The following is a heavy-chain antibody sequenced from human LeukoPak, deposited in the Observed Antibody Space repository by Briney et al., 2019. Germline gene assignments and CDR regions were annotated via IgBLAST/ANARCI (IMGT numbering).Heavy chain of an antibody. CDR3: ARDWHDRSGYPDS. CDR1: GFTFGTYA. D-gene: IGHD3-22*01. CDR2: ISGNSANS. Sequence: GGSLRLSCAASGFTFGTYAMSWVRQAPGKGLEWVSSISGNSANSYYADSVKGRFTLSRDNSKNTLFLQMNSLRVEDTAVYYCARDWHDRSGYPDSWGQGTPVSVSS. V-gene: IGHV3-23*01. J-gene: IGHJ4*02.